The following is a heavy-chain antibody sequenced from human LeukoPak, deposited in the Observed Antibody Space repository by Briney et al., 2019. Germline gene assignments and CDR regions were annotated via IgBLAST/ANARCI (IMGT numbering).Heavy chain of an antibody. V-gene: IGHV1-46*03. Sequence: ASVKVSCKASGYTFTSYYMHWVRQAPGQGLEWMGIINPSGGSTSYAQKFQGRVTMTRDTSPSTVYMELSSLRSEDTAVYYCARDAPFKYCSSTSCSGFDYWGQGTLVTVSS. J-gene: IGHJ4*02. CDR2: INPSGGST. CDR3: ARDAPFKYCSSTSCSGFDY. CDR1: GYTFTSYY. D-gene: IGHD2-2*01.